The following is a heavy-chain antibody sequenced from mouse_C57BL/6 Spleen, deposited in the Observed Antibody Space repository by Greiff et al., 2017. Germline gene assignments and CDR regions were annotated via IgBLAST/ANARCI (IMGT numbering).Heavy chain of an antibody. V-gene: IGHV3-6*01. CDR1: GYSITSGYY. CDR3: ARGGYYDYEAWFAY. Sequence: EVKLMESGPGLVKPSQSLSLTCSVTGYSITSGYYWNWIRQFPGNKLEWMGYISYDGSNNYNPSLKNRISITRDTSKNQFFLKLNSVTTEDTATYYCARGGYYDYEAWFAYWGQGTLVTVSA. D-gene: IGHD2-4*01. J-gene: IGHJ3*01. CDR2: ISYDGSN.